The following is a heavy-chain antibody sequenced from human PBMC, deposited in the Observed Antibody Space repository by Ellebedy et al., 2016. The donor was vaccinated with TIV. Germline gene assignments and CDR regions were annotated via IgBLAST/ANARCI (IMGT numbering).Heavy chain of an antibody. CDR1: GFSFSTYA. V-gene: IGHV3-30-3*01. Sequence: GESLKISCAASGFSFSTYALHWVRQTPGKGLEWVALISYDGSKKFYPDSVKGRFTISRDNSKNTLYLQMNSLTPKDTAVYYCARATVAVTTSCLDYWGQGTLVTVSS. D-gene: IGHD2-21*02. J-gene: IGHJ4*02. CDR2: ISYDGSKK. CDR3: ARATVAVTTSCLDY.